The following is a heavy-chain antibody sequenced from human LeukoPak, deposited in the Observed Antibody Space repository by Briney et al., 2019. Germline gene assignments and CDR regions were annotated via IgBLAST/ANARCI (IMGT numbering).Heavy chain of an antibody. CDR2: ISGSGGST. CDR3: ANAGV. V-gene: IGHV3-23*01. CDR1: GLTFGEAW. J-gene: IGHJ6*02. Sequence: PGGSLRLSCAASGLTFGEAWMTGVRQAPGKGLEWVSAISGSGGSTYYADSVKGRFTISRDNSKNTLYLQMNSLRAEDTAVYYCANAGVWGQGTTVTVSS.